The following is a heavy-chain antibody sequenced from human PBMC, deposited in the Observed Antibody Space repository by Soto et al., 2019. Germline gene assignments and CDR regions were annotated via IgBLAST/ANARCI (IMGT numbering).Heavy chain of an antibody. V-gene: IGHV1-69*02. CDR2: IIPILGIA. CDR3: APDPYCTNGVCPFDY. D-gene: IGHD2-8*01. Sequence: SVKVSCKASGGTFSSYTISWVRQAPGQGLEWMGRIIPILGIANYAQKFQGRVTITADKSTSTAYMELSSLRSEDTAVYYCAPDPYCTNGVCPFDYWGQGTLVTVSS. J-gene: IGHJ4*02. CDR1: GGTFSSYT.